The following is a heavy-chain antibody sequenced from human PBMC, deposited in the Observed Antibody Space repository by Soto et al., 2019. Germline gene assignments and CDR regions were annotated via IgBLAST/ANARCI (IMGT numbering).Heavy chain of an antibody. CDR1: GYSFSEFR. CDR3: ARENWHVDY. V-gene: IGHV1-2*02. Sequence: QVQLVQSGAEVKKPGASVKVSCKTSGYSFSEFRMHWVRQAPGQGLEWMGWVNPINGNTNYSQDFQGRVTMTRDASTKKVYMELSSLTSDDTSTVYCARENWHVDYGGQGPLITVSS. CDR2: VNPINGNT. J-gene: IGHJ4*02.